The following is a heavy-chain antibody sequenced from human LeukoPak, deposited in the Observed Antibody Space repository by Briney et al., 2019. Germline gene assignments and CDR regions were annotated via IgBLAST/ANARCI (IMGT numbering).Heavy chain of an antibody. V-gene: IGHV1-69*06. CDR3: ARLRTQVPSAPSYYYYYMDV. CDR2: IIPIFGTA. CDR1: GGTFSSYA. J-gene: IGHJ6*03. D-gene: IGHD1/OR15-1a*01. Sequence: ASVKVSCKASGGTFSSYAISWVRQAPGQGLEWMGGIIPIFGTANYAQKFQGRVTITADKSTSTAYMELSSLRSEDTAVYYCARLRTQVPSAPSYYYYYMDVWGKGTTVTVSS.